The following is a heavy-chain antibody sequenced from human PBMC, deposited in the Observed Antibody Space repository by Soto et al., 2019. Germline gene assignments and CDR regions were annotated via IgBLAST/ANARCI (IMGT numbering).Heavy chain of an antibody. CDR1: GLIFSNYK. CDR2: ITTDGSIT. Sequence: SGGSLRLSCAASGLIFSNYKMHWVRQAPGKGLVWVSRITTDGSITDYADSVKGRFTVSRDNAKNTMYLQMNSLTADYTAVYYCARDTNGLHYWGQGTLVTVSS. J-gene: IGHJ4*02. D-gene: IGHD2-8*01. V-gene: IGHV3-74*01. CDR3: ARDTNGLHY.